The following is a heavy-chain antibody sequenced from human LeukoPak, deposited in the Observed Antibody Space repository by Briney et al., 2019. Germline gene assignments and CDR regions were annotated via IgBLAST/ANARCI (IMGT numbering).Heavy chain of an antibody. CDR2: INHSGST. V-gene: IGHV4-34*01. Sequence: PSETLSLTCAVHGGSFSGYYWSWIRQPPGKGLEWIGEINHSGSTNYNPSLKSRVTISVDTSKNQFSLKLSSVTAADTAVYYCARTGYCSSTSCYLGAFDIWGQGTMVTVSS. J-gene: IGHJ3*02. D-gene: IGHD2-2*01. CDR1: GGSFSGYY. CDR3: ARTGYCSSTSCYLGAFDI.